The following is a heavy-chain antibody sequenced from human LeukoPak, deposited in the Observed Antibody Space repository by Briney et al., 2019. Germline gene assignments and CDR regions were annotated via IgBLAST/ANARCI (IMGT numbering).Heavy chain of an antibody. V-gene: IGHV3-7*01. CDR1: GFTFRNNR. CDR2: IKEDGSAQ. J-gene: IGHJ4*02. Sequence: GGSLRLSCAASGFTFRNNRMTWVRQAPGKGLEWVAHIKEDGSAQNYIDSVKGRFTISRDNAKNSLFLQMNSVRAEDTAIYYCARDLGWFHFDSWGQGTLVTVSS. D-gene: IGHD2-15*01. CDR3: ARDLGWFHFDS.